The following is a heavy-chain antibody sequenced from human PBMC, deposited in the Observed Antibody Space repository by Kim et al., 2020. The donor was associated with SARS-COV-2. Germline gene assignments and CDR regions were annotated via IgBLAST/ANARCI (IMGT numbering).Heavy chain of an antibody. CDR3: AKEPSMAAAGTFDY. J-gene: IGHJ4*02. Sequence: ADSGKGRFTSSRDKSKNTLYLQMNSLRAGDAAVYYCAKEPSMAAAGTFDYWGQGTLVTVAS. D-gene: IGHD6-13*01. V-gene: IGHV3-23*01.